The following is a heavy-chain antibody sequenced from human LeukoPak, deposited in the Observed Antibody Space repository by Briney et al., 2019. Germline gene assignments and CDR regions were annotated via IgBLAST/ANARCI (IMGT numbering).Heavy chain of an antibody. CDR3: ARGPAITIFGVIIYNWFDP. V-gene: IGHV4-34*01. D-gene: IGHD3-3*01. Sequence: SETLSLTCAGYGGSFSGYYWSWIRQPPGKGLEWIGEINHSGSTNYNPSLKSRVTISVDTSKNQFSLKLSSVTAADTAVYYCARGPAITIFGVIIYNWFDPWGQGTLVTVSS. J-gene: IGHJ5*02. CDR2: INHSGST. CDR1: GGSFSGYY.